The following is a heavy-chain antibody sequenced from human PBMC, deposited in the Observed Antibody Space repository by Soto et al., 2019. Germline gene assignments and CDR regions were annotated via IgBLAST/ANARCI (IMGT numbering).Heavy chain of an antibody. V-gene: IGHV3-20*04. CDR2: INWNGGST. D-gene: IGHD3-22*01. CDR3: ARDPPYSSGSFGQGY. CDR1: GFTFDDYG. Sequence: GGSLRLSCAASGFTFDDYGMSWVRQAPGKGLEWVSGINWNGGSTGYADSVKGRFTISRDNAKNSLYLQMNSLRAEDTALYYCARDPPYSSGSFGQGYWGQGTLVTVSS. J-gene: IGHJ4*02.